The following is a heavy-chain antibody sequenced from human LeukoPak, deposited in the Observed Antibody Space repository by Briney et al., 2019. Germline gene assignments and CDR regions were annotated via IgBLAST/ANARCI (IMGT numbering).Heavy chain of an antibody. CDR2: IIPIFGTA. J-gene: IGHJ6*02. D-gene: IGHD6-13*01. V-gene: IGHV1-69*05. Sequence: VKVSCKASGGTFSSYAISWVRQAPGRGLEWMGGIIPIFGTANYAQKFQGRVTITTDESTSTAYMELSSLRSEDTAVYYCARALLAAAGRRTYYYYGMDVWGQGTTVTVSS. CDR3: ARALLAAAGRRTYYYYGMDV. CDR1: GGTFSSYA.